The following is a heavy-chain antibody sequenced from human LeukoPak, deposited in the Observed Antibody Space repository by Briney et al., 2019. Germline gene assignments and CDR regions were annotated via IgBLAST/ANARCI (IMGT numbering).Heavy chain of an antibody. J-gene: IGHJ4*02. Sequence: GGSLRLSCAASGFTFSSDWMHWVRQAPGKGLEWVSSISTTSAYIYYADSVKGRLTTSRDNAKSSLYLEMNSLRAEDTAVYYCARDGAAAAGRYFDYWGQGSLVTVSS. CDR1: GFTFSSDW. CDR3: ARDGAAAAGRYFDY. D-gene: IGHD6-13*01. V-gene: IGHV3-21*01. CDR2: ISTTSAYI.